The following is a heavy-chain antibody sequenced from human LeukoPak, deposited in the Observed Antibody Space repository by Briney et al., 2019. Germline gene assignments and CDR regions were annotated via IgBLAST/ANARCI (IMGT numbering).Heavy chain of an antibody. CDR3: AKAPSGDSSGYYTDAFDI. CDR1: GFTFSSYA. V-gene: IGHV3-30*04. J-gene: IGHJ3*02. D-gene: IGHD3-22*01. Sequence: PGRSLRLSCAASGFTFSSYAMHWVRQAPGKGLEWVAVISYDGSNKYYADSVKGRFTISRDNAKNSLYLQMNSLRAEDSAFYYCAKAPSGDSSGYYTDAFDIWGQGTMVTVSS. CDR2: ISYDGSNK.